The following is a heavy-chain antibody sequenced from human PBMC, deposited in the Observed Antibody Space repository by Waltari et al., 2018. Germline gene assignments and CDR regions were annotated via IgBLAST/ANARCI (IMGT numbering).Heavy chain of an antibody. J-gene: IGHJ4*02. CDR1: GFTFRSYW. V-gene: IGHV3-74*01. Sequence: EVQLVESGGGLVQPGGSLRLSCAASGFTFRSYWMHWVRQAPGKGLVWVSRIKGDGTDTAYADSVKGRFTFSRDNAKNTLYLQMNSLRAEDTAVYYCVRDGDRYDFDYWGQGTLVTVSS. CDR3: VRDGDRYDFDY. D-gene: IGHD2-21*01. CDR2: IKGDGTDT.